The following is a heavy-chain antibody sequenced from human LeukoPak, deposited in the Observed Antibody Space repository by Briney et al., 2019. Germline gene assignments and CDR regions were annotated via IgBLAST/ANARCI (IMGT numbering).Heavy chain of an antibody. Sequence: PGRSLRLSCAASGFSFSSYAMHWVRQAPGKGLEWMAVISSDGSNKYYADSVKGRFTISRDNSKNTLYLQMNSLRAEDTAVYYCTSIRCDAGDIWGRGAM. CDR3: TSIRCDAGDI. CDR1: GFSFSSYA. D-gene: IGHD1-14*01. V-gene: IGHV3-30*14. J-gene: IGHJ3*02. CDR2: ISSDGSNK.